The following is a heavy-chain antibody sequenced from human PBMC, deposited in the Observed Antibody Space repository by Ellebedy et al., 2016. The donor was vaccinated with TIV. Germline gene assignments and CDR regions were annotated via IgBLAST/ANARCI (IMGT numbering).Heavy chain of an antibody. Sequence: GESLKISCVASGNRFRSYAMSWVRQAPGKGLEWVSVITGSGSYIYDADSVKGRFTISRDDSKNTLYLEVNSLRVEETAVYYCAREMLGGGYSFVTDHWGQGTLVTVSP. J-gene: IGHJ4*02. D-gene: IGHD5-18*01. CDR3: AREMLGGGYSFVTDH. V-gene: IGHV3-23*01. CDR2: ITGSGSYI. CDR1: GNRFRSYA.